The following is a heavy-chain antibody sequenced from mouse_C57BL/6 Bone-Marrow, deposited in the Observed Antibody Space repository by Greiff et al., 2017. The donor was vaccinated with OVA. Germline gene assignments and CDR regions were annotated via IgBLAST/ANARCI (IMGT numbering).Heavy chain of an antibody. CDR1: GYTFTSYT. D-gene: IGHD2-5*01. J-gene: IGHJ2*01. CDR2: INPSSGYT. Sequence: VKLQESGAELARPGASVKMSCKASGYTFTSYTMHWVKQRPGQGLEWIGYINPSSGYTKYNQKFKDKATLTADKSSSTAYMQLSSLTSEDSAVYYCARHGAYYSNYLDYWGQGTTLTVSS. CDR3: ARHGAYYSNYLDY. V-gene: IGHV1-4*01.